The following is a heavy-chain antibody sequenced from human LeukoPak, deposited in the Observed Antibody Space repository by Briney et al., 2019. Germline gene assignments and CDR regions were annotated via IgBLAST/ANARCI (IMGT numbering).Heavy chain of an antibody. Sequence: ASVKVSCKASGYTFTSYYMHWVRQAPGQGLEWMGIINPSGGSTSCAQKFQGRVTMTRDASTSTVYMELSSLRSEDTAVYYCARVRRYCSGGSCPNWFDPWGQGTLVTVSS. D-gene: IGHD2-15*01. CDR3: ARVRRYCSGGSCPNWFDP. V-gene: IGHV1-46*01. CDR2: INPSGGST. J-gene: IGHJ5*02. CDR1: GYTFTSYY.